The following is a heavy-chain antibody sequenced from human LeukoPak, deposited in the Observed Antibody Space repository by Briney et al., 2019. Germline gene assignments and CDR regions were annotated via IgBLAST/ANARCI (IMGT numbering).Heavy chain of an antibody. V-gene: IGHV3-33*01. D-gene: IGHD6-19*01. CDR1: GFTFSSHS. J-gene: IGHJ4*02. CDR3: ARDLGYSSGDPFDY. Sequence: GGPLRLSCGVSGFTFSSHSMHWVRKAPGKGLNGLALMWSDESNKYHAVSVKGRFTISRDNSKNTLYLEMSNLRAEDTAVYYCARDLGYSSGDPFDYWGQGTLVTVSS. CDR2: MWSDESNK.